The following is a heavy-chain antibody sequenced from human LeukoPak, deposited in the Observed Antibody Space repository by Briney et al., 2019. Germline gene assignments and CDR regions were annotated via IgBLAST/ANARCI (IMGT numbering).Heavy chain of an antibody. J-gene: IGHJ6*03. CDR2: MNPNSGNT. D-gene: IGHD2-2*01. CDR3: ARGNIVVVPAATTRYYYYYMDV. V-gene: IGHV1-8*01. CDR1: GYTFTSYD. Sequence: ASVKVSCKASGYTFTSYDINWVRQATGQGLEWMGWMNPNSGNTGYAQKFQGRVTMTRNTSISTAYMELSSLRAEDTAVYYCARGNIVVVPAATTRYYYYYMDVWGKGTTVTVSS.